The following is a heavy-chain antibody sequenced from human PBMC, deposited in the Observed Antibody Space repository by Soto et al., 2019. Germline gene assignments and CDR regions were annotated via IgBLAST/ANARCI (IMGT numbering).Heavy chain of an antibody. J-gene: IGHJ6*03. CDR1: GFTFSSYA. Sequence: GGSLRLSCAASGFTFSSYAMSWVRQAPGKGLEWVSAISGSGGSTYYADSVKGRFTISRDNSKNTLYLQMNSLRAEDTAVYYCAKDADYSNYGWGGLDYYYYYMDVWGKGTTVTVSS. CDR2: ISGSGGST. CDR3: AKDADYSNYGWGGLDYYYYYMDV. D-gene: IGHD4-4*01. V-gene: IGHV3-23*01.